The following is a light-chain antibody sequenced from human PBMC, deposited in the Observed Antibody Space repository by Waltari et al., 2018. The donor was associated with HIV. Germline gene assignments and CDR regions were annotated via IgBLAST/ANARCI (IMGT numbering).Light chain of an antibody. CDR1: SSDVGGYHY. Sequence: QSALTQPASVSGSPGQSITISCTGTSSDVGGYHYVSWYQHHPGKAPNLMIYEVSNRHSGVSNRFSGSKSGNTASLTISGLQAGDEADYYCSSYTSSSTLIFGGGTILTVL. V-gene: IGLV2-14*01. CDR2: EVS. J-gene: IGLJ2*01. CDR3: SSYTSSSTLI.